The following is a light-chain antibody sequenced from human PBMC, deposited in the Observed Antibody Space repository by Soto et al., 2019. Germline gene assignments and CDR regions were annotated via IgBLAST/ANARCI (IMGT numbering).Light chain of an antibody. J-gene: IGLJ1*01. Sequence: QSVLAQPASVSGSPGQSITISCTGTSSDVGGYNYVSWYQQHPGKAPKLIFYDVSNRPSGVSNRFSGSKSGNTASLTISGLQAEDEADYYCSSYTSSRTHIFGTGTKLTVL. CDR3: SSYTSSRTHI. V-gene: IGLV2-14*03. CDR2: DVS. CDR1: SSDVGGYNY.